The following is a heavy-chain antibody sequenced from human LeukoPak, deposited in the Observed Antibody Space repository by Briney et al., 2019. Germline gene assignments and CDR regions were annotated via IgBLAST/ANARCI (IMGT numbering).Heavy chain of an antibody. V-gene: IGHV4-39*07. J-gene: IGHJ1*01. CDR3: ARDYRLTQIQY. CDR2: IYYTGST. CDR1: GGSISSSSYY. Sequence: PSETLSLTCTVSGGSISSSSYYWAWIRQPPGKGLEWIGSIYYTGSTYYNPSLKSRVTISVDTSKNQFSLRLSSVTAADTAVYYYARDYRLTQIQYWGQGTLVTVSS. D-gene: IGHD1-26*01.